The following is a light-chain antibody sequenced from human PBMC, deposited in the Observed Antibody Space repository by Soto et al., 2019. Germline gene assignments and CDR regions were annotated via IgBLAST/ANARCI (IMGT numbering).Light chain of an antibody. CDR2: DVS. CDR3: SSYTSSSTPHVV. J-gene: IGLJ2*01. Sequence: QSALTQPASVSGSPGQSITISCTGTSSDVGGYNYVSWYQQHPGKAPKLKIYDVSNRPSGVSNRFSASKSGNTASLTNSGLQAEDDADYYCSSYTSSSTPHVVFGGGTKVTVL. CDR1: SSDVGGYNY. V-gene: IGLV2-14*01.